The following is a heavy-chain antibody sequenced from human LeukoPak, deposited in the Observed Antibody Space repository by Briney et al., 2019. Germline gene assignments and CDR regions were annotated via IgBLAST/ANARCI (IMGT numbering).Heavy chain of an antibody. CDR1: GGSISSYY. J-gene: IGHJ4*02. D-gene: IGHD2-2*01. CDR2: IYYSGST. V-gene: IGHV4-59*01. CDR3: ARDADCSSTSCYPYYFDY. Sequence: SETLSLTCTVSGGSISSYYWSWIRQPPGKGLEWIGYIYYSGSTNYNPSLKSRVTISVDTSKNQFSLKLSSVTAADTAVYYCARDADCSSTSCYPYYFDYWGQGTLVTVSS.